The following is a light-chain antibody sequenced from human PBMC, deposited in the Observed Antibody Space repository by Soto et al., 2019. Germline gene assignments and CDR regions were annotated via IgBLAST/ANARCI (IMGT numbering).Light chain of an antibody. Sequence: QTVVTQEPSSSVSPGGTITLTCGLTSGSVSTSSYPSWYQQTPGQAPRTLIYSTNTRSSGVPDRFSGSILGNKAALTITGAQADDESDYYCALSLPRGVWEFGGGTKLTVL. CDR1: SGSVSTSSY. J-gene: IGLJ3*02. CDR2: STN. CDR3: ALSLPRGVWE. V-gene: IGLV8-61*01.